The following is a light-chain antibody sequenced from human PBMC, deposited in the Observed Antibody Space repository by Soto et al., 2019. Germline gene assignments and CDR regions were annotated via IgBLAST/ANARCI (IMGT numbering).Light chain of an antibody. V-gene: IGKV2-28*01. CDR3: MQALQSPYT. CDR2: LGS. J-gene: IGKJ2*01. CDR1: QSLLHSHGYNY. Sequence: DIVMTQSPLSLPVTPGEPASMSCRSSQSLLHSHGYNYLDWYLQRPGQSPQLLIYLGSSRAPGVPDRFSGSGSGTDFTLKISRVEADDVGVYYWMQALQSPYTFGQGTKLEVK.